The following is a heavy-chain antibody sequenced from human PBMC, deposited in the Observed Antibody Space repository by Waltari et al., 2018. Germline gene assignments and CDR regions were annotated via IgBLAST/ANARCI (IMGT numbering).Heavy chain of an antibody. D-gene: IGHD1-26*01. Sequence: QVQLHESGPGLVKSSETLSLTCAVSGYPLSSGSYWGWIRQPPGKGLEWIGTIYQSGSTYYNPSLKSRITISLDTSKNQFSLKLNSVTAADTAVYYCARHQVGGRDFEYWGQGTLVTVSS. V-gene: IGHV4-38-2*01. CDR1: GYPLSSGSY. J-gene: IGHJ4*02. CDR3: ARHQVGGRDFEY. CDR2: IYQSGST.